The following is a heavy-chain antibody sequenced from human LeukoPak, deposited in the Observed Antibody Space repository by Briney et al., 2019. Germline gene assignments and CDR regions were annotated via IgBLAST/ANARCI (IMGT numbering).Heavy chain of an antibody. Sequence: SETLSLTCTVSGDSISSGGYYWSWIRQHPRKGLEWIGYIYYIGSTSYNPSLKSRVIISVDTSKNQFSLKLSSVTAADTAVYYCATDSSVASDYWGQGTLVTVPS. J-gene: IGHJ4*02. CDR2: IYYIGST. CDR3: ATDSSVASDY. CDR1: GDSISSGGYY. D-gene: IGHD6-19*01. V-gene: IGHV4-31*03.